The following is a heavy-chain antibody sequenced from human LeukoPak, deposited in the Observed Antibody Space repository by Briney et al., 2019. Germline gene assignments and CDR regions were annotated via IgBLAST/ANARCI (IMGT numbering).Heavy chain of an antibody. V-gene: IGHV4-59*08. D-gene: IGHD3-3*01. Sequence: SETLSLTCTVSGGSISSYYWSWIRQPPGKGLEWIGYIYYSGSTNYNPSLKSRVTISVDTSKNQFSLKLSSVTAADTAVYYCARFGSNYFDYWGQGALVTVSS. CDR3: ARFGSNYFDY. CDR2: IYYSGST. CDR1: GGSISSYY. J-gene: IGHJ4*02.